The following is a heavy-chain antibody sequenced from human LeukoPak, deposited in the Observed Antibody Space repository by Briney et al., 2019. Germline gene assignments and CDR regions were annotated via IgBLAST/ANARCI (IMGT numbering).Heavy chain of an antibody. J-gene: IGHJ4*02. CDR1: GFTFSDYY. CDR3: ARDGTRDSSGYYYGLY. Sequence: GGSLRLSCAASGFTFSDYYMSWIRQAPGRGLEWVSYISSSGSTIYYADYVKGRFTISRDNAKNSLYLQMNSLRAEDTAVYYCARDGTRDSSGYYYGLYWGQGTLVTVSS. V-gene: IGHV3-11*01. D-gene: IGHD3-22*01. CDR2: ISSSGSTI.